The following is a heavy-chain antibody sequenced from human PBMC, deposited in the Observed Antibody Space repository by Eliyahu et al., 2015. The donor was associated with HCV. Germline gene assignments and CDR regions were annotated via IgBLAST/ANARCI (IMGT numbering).Heavy chain of an antibody. CDR3: ARDAPGDRNNWNYDLRWGHMDV. D-gene: IGHD1-7*01. CDR2: ITYDGGDK. J-gene: IGHJ6*04. V-gene: IGHV3-30*02. Sequence: APGKGLEWVAFITYDGGDKKYADSLKGRFTISRDNSKNTLFLQMNSLRAEDTAVYYCARDAPGDRNNWNYDLRWGHMDVWGTGTTVVVSS.